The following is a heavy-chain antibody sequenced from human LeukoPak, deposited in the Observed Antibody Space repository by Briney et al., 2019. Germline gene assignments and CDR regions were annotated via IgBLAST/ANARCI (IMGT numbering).Heavy chain of an antibody. Sequence: PSETLSLTCIVSGGSISSYYLSWIRQPPGKGLEWIGYIYYSGRTNYNPSLKSRVTISLDASKHQFSLKLNSVTAADTAVYYCARRNTYYYESSGYYYFDYWGQGTLVTVSS. J-gene: IGHJ4*02. V-gene: IGHV4-59*08. CDR3: ARRNTYYYESSGYYYFDY. CDR2: IYYSGRT. CDR1: GGSISSYY. D-gene: IGHD3-22*01.